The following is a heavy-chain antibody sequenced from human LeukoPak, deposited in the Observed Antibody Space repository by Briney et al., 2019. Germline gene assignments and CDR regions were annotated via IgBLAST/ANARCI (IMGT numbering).Heavy chain of an antibody. CDR2: ISYSGST. V-gene: IGHV4-59*01. D-gene: IGHD1-1*01. CDR3: AREGTAGTNLNWFDP. CDR1: GGSISSYY. Sequence: NPSETLSLTCTVSGGSISSYYWSWIRQPPGKGLEWIGYISYSGSTNFNPSLKSRDTISVDTSKNQFSLKLSSVTAADTAVYYCAREGTAGTNLNWFDPWGQGTLVTVSS. J-gene: IGHJ5*02.